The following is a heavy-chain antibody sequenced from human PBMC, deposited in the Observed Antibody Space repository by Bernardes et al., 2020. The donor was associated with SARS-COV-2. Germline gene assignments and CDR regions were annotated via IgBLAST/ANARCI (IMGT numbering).Heavy chain of an antibody. CDR3: ATMIRAIDY. D-gene: IGHD3-10*01. CDR1: GDTFNGYG. J-gene: IGHJ4*02. CDR2: ISFHTGQT. V-gene: IGHV1-18*04. Sequence: SVNVSCNASGDTFNGYGFSWVRQAPGQGLEWMGWISFHTGQTDYALRFQGRVTMTTDTATRTAFMELRSLRSDDTAMYYCATMIRAIDYWGQGTLVTVSS.